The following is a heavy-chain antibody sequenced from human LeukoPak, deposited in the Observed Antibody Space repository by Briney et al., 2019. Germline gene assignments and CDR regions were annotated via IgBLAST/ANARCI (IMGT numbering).Heavy chain of an antibody. CDR2: IYPGDSDT. CDR3: ARPNYYDSSGYYGEAFDI. Sequence: GESLKISCKGSGYSFTSYWIGWVRQMPGKGLEWMGIIYPGDSDTRYSPSFQGQVTISADKSISTAYLQWSSLKASDTTMYYCARPNYYDSSGYYGEAFDIWGQGTMVTVSS. D-gene: IGHD3-22*01. CDR1: GYSFTSYW. V-gene: IGHV5-51*01. J-gene: IGHJ3*02.